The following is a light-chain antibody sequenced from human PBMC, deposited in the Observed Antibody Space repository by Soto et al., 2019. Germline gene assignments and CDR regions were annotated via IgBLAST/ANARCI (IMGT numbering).Light chain of an antibody. CDR1: SSDVGGYNY. CDR2: EVI. J-gene: IGLJ3*02. CDR3: CSYTSSHTSLV. V-gene: IGLV2-14*01. Sequence: QSALTQPASVSGSPGQSITISCTGSSSDVGGYNYVSWYQQHPGKAPKLMIYEVINRPSGVSSRFSGSKSGNTASLTISGLQVEDEADYYCCSYTSSHTSLVFGGGIKLTVL.